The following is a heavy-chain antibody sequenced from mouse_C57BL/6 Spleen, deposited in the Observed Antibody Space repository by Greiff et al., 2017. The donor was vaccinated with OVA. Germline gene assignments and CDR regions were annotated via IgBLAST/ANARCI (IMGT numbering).Heavy chain of an antibody. Sequence: VQLQQSGPELVKPGASVKISCKASGYAFSSSWMNWVKQRPGKGLEWIGRIYPGDGDTNYNGKFKGKATLTADKSSSTAYMQLSSLTSGDSAVYFCAKFYDYDGAYWGQGTLVTVSA. CDR2: IYPGDGDT. V-gene: IGHV1-82*01. CDR1: GYAFSSSW. D-gene: IGHD2-4*01. J-gene: IGHJ3*01. CDR3: AKFYDYDGAY.